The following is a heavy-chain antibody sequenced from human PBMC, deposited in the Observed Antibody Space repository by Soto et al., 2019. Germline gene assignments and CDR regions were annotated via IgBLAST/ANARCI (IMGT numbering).Heavy chain of an antibody. J-gene: IGHJ4*02. D-gene: IGHD2-2*01. CDR3: ARTRSTSDIAFDY. V-gene: IGHV4-31*03. Sequence: TSETLSLTCTVSGGSISSGGYYWSWIRQHPGKGLEWIGYIYYSGSTYYNPSLKSRVTISVDTSKNQFSLKLSSVTAADTAVYYCARTRSTSDIAFDYWGQGTLVTVSS. CDR2: IYYSGST. CDR1: GGSISSGGYY.